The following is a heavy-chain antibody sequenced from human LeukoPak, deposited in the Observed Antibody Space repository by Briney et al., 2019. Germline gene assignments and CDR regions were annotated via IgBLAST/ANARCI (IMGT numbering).Heavy chain of an antibody. CDR2: IYSGGST. D-gene: IGHD4-11*01. Sequence: GGSLRLSCAASGFTVSSNYMSWVRQAPGKGLEWVSVIYSGGSTYYADSVKGRFTISRHNSKNTLYLQMNSLRAEDTAVYYCAKEKETTAPYNWFDPWGQGTLVTVSS. CDR1: GFTVSSNY. J-gene: IGHJ5*02. CDR3: AKEKETTAPYNWFDP. V-gene: IGHV3-53*01.